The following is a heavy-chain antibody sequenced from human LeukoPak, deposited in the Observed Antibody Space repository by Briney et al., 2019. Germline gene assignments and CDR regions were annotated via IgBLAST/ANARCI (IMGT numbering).Heavy chain of an antibody. V-gene: IGHV3-74*01. CDR2: INHDGSDT. J-gene: IGHJ4*02. D-gene: IGHD6-19*01. CDR3: IRSNGWPDH. CDR1: GFTFSSHW. Sequence: SGGSLRLSCEVSGFTFSSHWMHWVRQARGKGLVWVSRINHDGSDTIYADSVKGRFTISRDNAKNTVYLQMNSLRAEDTAVYYCIRSNGWPDHWGLGTLVTVSS.